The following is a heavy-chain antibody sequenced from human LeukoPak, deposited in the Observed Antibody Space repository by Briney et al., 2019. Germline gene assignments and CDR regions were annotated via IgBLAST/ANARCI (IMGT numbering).Heavy chain of an antibody. V-gene: IGHV1-69*05. J-gene: IGHJ6*03. CDR1: GGTFSSYA. Sequence: ASVKVSCKASGGTFSSYAISWVRQAPGQGLEWMGRIIPIFGTANYAQKFQGRVTITTDESTSTAYMELSSLRSEDTAVYYCATSDFWSGYYTGGFSDYYYYMDVWGKGTTVIVSS. D-gene: IGHD3-3*01. CDR2: IIPIFGTA. CDR3: ATSDFWSGYYTGGFSDYYYYMDV.